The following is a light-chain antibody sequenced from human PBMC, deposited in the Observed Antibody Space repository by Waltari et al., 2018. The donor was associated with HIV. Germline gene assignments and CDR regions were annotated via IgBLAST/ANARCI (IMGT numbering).Light chain of an antibody. CDR2: QTS. CDR3: QEYASFSRT. Sequence: DIQMTQSPSTLSASVGDRVTISCRASRSLSGWLAWYQQKPGRAPKLLIFQTSNLQNGVPSRFSGSVSGTEVTLTISSLQPDDFATYYCQEYASFSRTFGQGTKVEVK. J-gene: IGKJ1*01. V-gene: IGKV1-5*03. CDR1: RSLSGW.